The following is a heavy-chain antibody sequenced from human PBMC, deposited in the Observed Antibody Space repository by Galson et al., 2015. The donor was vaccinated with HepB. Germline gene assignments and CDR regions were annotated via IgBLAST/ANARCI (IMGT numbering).Heavy chain of an antibody. Sequence: SVKVSCKASGGTFSSYTISWVRQAPEQGLEWMGRIIPILGIANYAQKFQGRVTITAGKSTSTAYMELSSLGSEDTAVYYCARLIAGHSDASDIRGQGTMVTVSS. CDR2: IIPILGIA. V-gene: IGHV1-69*02. J-gene: IGHJ3*02. CDR1: GGTFSSYT. CDR3: ARLIAGHSDASDI. D-gene: IGHD6-13*01.